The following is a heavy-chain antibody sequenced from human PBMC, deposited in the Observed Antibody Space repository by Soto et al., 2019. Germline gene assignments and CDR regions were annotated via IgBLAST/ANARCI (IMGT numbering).Heavy chain of an antibody. V-gene: IGHV1-69*08. D-gene: IGHD3-10*01. CDR3: ARASTLGSFFDL. J-gene: IGHJ4*02. Sequence: QVQLVQSGAEVKKPGSSVKVSCRASGGTFSSYTITWVRQAPGQGLEWMGRIIPVLDTPNYAQKFQGRATIPADKSTSTAYMELSSLTSEDTAVYYCARASTLGSFFDLWGQGTLVTVSS. CDR2: IIPVLDTP. CDR1: GGTFSSYT.